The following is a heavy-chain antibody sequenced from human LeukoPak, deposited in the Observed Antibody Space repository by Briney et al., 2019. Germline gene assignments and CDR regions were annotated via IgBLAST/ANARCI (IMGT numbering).Heavy chain of an antibody. CDR1: GGSISSSSYY. CDR2: IYYSGST. J-gene: IGHJ6*02. CDR3: ARHEPSKNYYYYGMDV. V-gene: IGHV4-39*01. Sequence: PSETLSLTCTVSGGSISSSSYYWGWIRQPPGKGLEWIGSIYYSGSTYYNPSLKSRVTISVDTSKNQFSLKLSSVTAADTAVYYCARHEPSKNYYYYGMDVWGQGTTVTVSS.